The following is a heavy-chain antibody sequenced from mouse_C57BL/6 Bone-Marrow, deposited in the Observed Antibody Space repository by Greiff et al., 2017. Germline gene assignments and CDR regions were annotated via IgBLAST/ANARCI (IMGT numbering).Heavy chain of an antibody. CDR3: ARRRIYYFGSSSWDY. D-gene: IGHD1-1*01. CDR1: GYTFTSYW. V-gene: IGHV1-59*01. CDR2: IDPSDSYT. Sequence: QVHVKQPGAELVRPGTSVKLSCKASGYTFTSYWMHWVKQRPGQGLEWIGVIDPSDSYTNYNQKFKGKATLTVDTSSSTASMQLSSLTSEDSAVYYCARRRIYYFGSSSWDYWGQGTTRTVSS. J-gene: IGHJ2*01.